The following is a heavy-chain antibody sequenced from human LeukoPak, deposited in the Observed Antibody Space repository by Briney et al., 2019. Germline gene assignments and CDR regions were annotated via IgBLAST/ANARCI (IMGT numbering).Heavy chain of an antibody. CDR1: GFTFSSYA. D-gene: IGHD3-22*01. Sequence: GGSLRLSCAASGFTFSSYAMSWVRQAPGKGLEWVSGISGSGDNTYYADSVKGRFTISRDNSKNTLYVQVNSLGTEDTAAYYCAKGSYYDSSGSFYFDYWGQGTQVTVSS. CDR3: AKGSYYDSSGSFYFDY. J-gene: IGHJ4*02. CDR2: ISGSGDNT. V-gene: IGHV3-23*01.